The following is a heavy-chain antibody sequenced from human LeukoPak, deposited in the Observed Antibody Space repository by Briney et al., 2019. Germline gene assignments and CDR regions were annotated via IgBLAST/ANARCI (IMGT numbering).Heavy chain of an antibody. Sequence: GRSLRLSCAASGFTFSSYGMHWVRQAPGTGLEWVAVISSDGKSTIYADSVKGRFTISRDNSKNTLFLQMNSLRTEDTAVYYCARDPMADFDYWGQGALVTVSS. CDR3: ARDPMADFDY. V-gene: IGHV3-30*03. CDR1: GFTFSSYG. J-gene: IGHJ4*02. CDR2: ISSDGKST. D-gene: IGHD2-8*01.